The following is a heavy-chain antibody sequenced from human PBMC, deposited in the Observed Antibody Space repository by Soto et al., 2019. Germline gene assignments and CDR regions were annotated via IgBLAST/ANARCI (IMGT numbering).Heavy chain of an antibody. J-gene: IGHJ2*01. CDR3: ARDGAGWYFDL. V-gene: IGHV4-30-2*01. Sequence: QLQLQESGSGLVKPSQTLSLTCAVSGGSISSGGYSWSWIRQPPGKGLEWIGYIYHSGSTYYNPSLKSXXTXAXXRSKNQFSLKLSSVTAADTAVYYCARDGAGWYFDLWGRGTLVTVSS. CDR1: GGSISSGGYS. CDR2: IYHSGST.